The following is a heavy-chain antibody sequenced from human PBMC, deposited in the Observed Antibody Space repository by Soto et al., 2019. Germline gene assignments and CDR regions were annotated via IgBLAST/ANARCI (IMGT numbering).Heavy chain of an antibody. CDR1: GDSVSSNSAA. V-gene: IGHV6-1*01. D-gene: IGHD3-10*01. CDR3: ASSLPVSGGLLWDVFVI. J-gene: IGHJ3*02. Sequence: PSQTLSLTCAISGDSVSSNSAAWNWIRQSPSRGLEWLGRTYYRSKWYNDYAVSVKSRITINPDTSKNQFSLQLNSVTPEDTAEYFCASSLPVSGGLLWDVFVIWGKGKRATFS. CDR2: TYYRSKWYN.